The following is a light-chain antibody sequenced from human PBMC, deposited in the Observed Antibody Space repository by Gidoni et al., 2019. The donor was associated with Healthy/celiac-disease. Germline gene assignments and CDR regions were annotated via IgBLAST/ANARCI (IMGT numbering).Light chain of an antibody. V-gene: IGKV1-39*01. CDR3: QQSYSTPPRLT. J-gene: IGKJ5*01. Sequence: DIQMTQSPSSLSASVGDRVTITCRASQSISSYLNWYQQKPGKAPKLLIYAASSLQSGVPSRFSGTRSGTDFTLTIRSLQPEDFATYYCQQSYSTPPRLTFGQWTRLEL. CDR2: AAS. CDR1: QSISSY.